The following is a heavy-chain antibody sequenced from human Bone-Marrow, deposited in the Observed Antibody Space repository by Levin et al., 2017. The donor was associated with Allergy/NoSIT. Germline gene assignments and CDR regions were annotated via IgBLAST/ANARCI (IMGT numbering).Heavy chain of an antibody. CDR1: GFSFSSYG. CDR3: ARESPTGVYLDY. D-gene: IGHD4-23*01. J-gene: IGHJ4*02. CDR2: ISYDGNKK. V-gene: IGHV3-30*12. Sequence: GESLKISCTASGFSFSSYGIHWVRQTPVKGLEWLAVISYDGNKKYYAESVKGRFTISRDNFKNTVYLQMNSLSAEDTALYFCARESPTGVYLDYWGQGTLVTVSS.